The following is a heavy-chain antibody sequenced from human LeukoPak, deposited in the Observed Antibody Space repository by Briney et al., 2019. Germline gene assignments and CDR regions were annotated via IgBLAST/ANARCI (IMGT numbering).Heavy chain of an antibody. CDR2: ISGSGGST. D-gene: IGHD3-10*01. Sequence: GGSLRLSCAASGFTFSCYAMSWVRQAPGKGLEWVSAISGSGGSTYYADSVKGRFTISRDNSKNTLYLQMNSLRAEDTAVYYCAKGPAPIYYGSGSYPDYWGQGTLVTVSS. CDR1: GFTFSCYA. V-gene: IGHV3-23*01. J-gene: IGHJ4*02. CDR3: AKGPAPIYYGSGSYPDY.